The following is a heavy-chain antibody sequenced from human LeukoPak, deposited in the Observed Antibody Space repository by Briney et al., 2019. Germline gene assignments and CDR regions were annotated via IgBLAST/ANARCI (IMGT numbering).Heavy chain of an antibody. CDR2: IRGKANSYAT. D-gene: IGHD4-11*01. CDR3: TRRGTTMTPDDY. CDR1: GFTFSGSA. Sequence: GGSLRLSCAASGFTFSGSAMPWVRQASGKGLEWVGRIRGKANSYATSYDASVKGRFTISRDDSKNTTYLQMNSLKTEDTAIYYCTRRGTTMTPDDYWGQGTLVTVSS. V-gene: IGHV3-73*01. J-gene: IGHJ4*02.